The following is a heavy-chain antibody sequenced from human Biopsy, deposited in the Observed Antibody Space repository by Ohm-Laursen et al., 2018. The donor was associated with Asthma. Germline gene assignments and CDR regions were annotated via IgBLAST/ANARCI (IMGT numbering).Heavy chain of an antibody. D-gene: IGHD2-21*02. V-gene: IGHV4-61*08. Sequence: GTLSLTCSVSGGSISSGGYYWSWIRQHPGKGLEWIGYIYDSGSTNYQPSLKSRVTISVDTSKNQFSLKLRSVTAADAAVYYCARGISRVTGLFDHFDSWGQGTLVTVPS. CDR1: GGSISSGGYY. CDR2: IYDSGST. CDR3: ARGISRVTGLFDHFDS. J-gene: IGHJ4*02.